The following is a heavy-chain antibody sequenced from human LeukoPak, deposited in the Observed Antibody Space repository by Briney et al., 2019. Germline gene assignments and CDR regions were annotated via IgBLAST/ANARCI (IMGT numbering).Heavy chain of an antibody. D-gene: IGHD3-22*01. CDR2: INPNSGGT. CDR3: ARAENTMTHLDY. V-gene: IGHV1-2*02. CDR1: GYTFTGYY. Sequence: ASVKVSCKASGYTFTGYYMHWVRQAPGQGLEWMGWINPNSGGTNYAQKFQGRVTMTRDTSISTAYMELSRLRSDDTAVYYCARAENTMTHLDYWGRGTLVTVSS. J-gene: IGHJ4*02.